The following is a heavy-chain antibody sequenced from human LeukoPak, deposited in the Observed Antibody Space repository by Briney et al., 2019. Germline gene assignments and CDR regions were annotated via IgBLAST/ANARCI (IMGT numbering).Heavy chain of an antibody. Sequence: ASVKVSCKASGYTFTSYDINWVRQATGQGLEWTGWMNPNSGNTGYAQKFQGRVTITRNTSISTAYVELSSLRSEDTAVYYCARERKPYCSSTSCYYYYYMDVWGKGTTVTVSS. D-gene: IGHD2-2*01. CDR3: ARERKPYCSSTSCYYYYYMDV. CDR1: GYTFTSYD. V-gene: IGHV1-8*03. CDR2: MNPNSGNT. J-gene: IGHJ6*03.